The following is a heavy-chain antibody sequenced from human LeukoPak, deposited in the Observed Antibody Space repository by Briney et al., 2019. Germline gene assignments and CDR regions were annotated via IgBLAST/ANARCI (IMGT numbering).Heavy chain of an antibody. V-gene: IGHV3-43*02. Sequence: GGSLRLSCAASGFTFDDYAMHWVRQAPGKGLGWVPLISGDGGSTYYADSVKGRFTISRDNSKNSLYLQMNSLRTEDTALYYCARTYCGGDCYSRALAFDIWGQGTMVTVSS. J-gene: IGHJ3*02. D-gene: IGHD2-21*02. CDR2: ISGDGGST. CDR1: GFTFDDYA. CDR3: ARTYCGGDCYSRALAFDI.